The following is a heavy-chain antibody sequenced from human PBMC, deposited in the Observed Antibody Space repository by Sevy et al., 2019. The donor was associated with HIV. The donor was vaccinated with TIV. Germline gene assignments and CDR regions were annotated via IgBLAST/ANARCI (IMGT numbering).Heavy chain of an antibody. V-gene: IGHV4-31*03. J-gene: IGHJ5*02. D-gene: IGHD3-22*01. CDR3: ARGHYYDSSGYYYGVPHCWFDP. Sequence: SETLSLTCTVSGGSISSGGYYRSWIRQYPGKGLEWIGYIYHSGSTYYNPSLKSRVTISVDTSKNQFSLKLSSVTAADTAVYYCARGHYYDSSGYYYGVPHCWFDPWGQGTLVTVSS. CDR2: IYHSGST. CDR1: GGSISSGGYY.